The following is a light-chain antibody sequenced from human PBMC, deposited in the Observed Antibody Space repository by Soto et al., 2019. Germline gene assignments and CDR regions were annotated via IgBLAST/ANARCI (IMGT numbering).Light chain of an antibody. CDR3: QQDGYSPIFT. J-gene: IGKJ3*01. V-gene: IGKV3-20*01. CDR2: GAS. Sequence: EIVLTQSPGTLSLSPGERATLSCRASQSVSNSYLAWYQQKPGQAPRLLIYGASSRAAGIPDRFSGSGSGTDFTLTISRMEPEDFAVYYCQQDGYSPIFTFGPGTKVDIK. CDR1: QSVSNSY.